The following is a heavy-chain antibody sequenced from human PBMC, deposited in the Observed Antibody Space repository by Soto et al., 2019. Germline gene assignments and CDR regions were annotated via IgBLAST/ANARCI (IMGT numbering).Heavy chain of an antibody. CDR3: ARDHCSTTSCYTVWFDP. Sequence: WGSLRLSCAASGFTFSKHRMHWVRQAPGKGLVWVSRINSDGSATNYADSVNGRFTISRDNAENKLYLHMSSLRAEDTAVYYCARDHCSTTSCYTVWFDPWGQGTLVTVSS. V-gene: IGHV3-74*01. J-gene: IGHJ5*02. D-gene: IGHD2-2*02. CDR1: GFTFSKHR. CDR2: INSDGSAT.